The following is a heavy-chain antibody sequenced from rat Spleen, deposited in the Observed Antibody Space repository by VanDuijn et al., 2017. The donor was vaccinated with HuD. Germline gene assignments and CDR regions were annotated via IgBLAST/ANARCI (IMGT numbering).Heavy chain of an antibody. CDR3: ARHPGVTPYWCFDL. Sequence: EVQLVESGGGLVQPGRSLKLSCAASGFTLSDHYMAWVRQAPTKGLEWVATIIYDGSSTYYRDSVKGRFTISRDNAKNTLYLQMNSLRSEDTATFYCARHPGVTPYWCFDLWGPGTMVTVSS. J-gene: IGHJ1*01. D-gene: IGHD1-4*01. CDR1: GFTLSDHY. CDR2: IIYDGSST. V-gene: IGHV5-7*01.